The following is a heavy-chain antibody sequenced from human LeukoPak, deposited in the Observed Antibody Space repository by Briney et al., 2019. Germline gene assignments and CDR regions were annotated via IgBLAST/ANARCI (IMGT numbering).Heavy chain of an antibody. CDR2: IYYSGST. CDR3: ARARNYYDSSDYYYEGDAFDI. CDR1: GGSISSYH. Sequence: TSETLSLTCTVSGGSISSYHWSWIRQPPGKGLECIGFIYYSGSTNYNPSLKSRVTISVDTSKNQFSLKLSSVTAADTAVYYCARARNYYDSSDYYYEGDAFDIWGQGTMVTVSS. D-gene: IGHD3-22*01. V-gene: IGHV4-59*01. J-gene: IGHJ3*02.